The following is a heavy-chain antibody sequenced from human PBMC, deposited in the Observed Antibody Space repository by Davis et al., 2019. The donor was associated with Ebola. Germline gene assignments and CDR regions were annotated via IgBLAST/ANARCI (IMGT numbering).Heavy chain of an antibody. J-gene: IGHJ6*03. CDR1: GFTFSDYY. CDR2: IGPSGNSF. D-gene: IGHD3-16*01. V-gene: IGHV3-11*04. CDR3: ANAGGKYYYYFMDV. Sequence: GESLKISCEVSGFTFSDYYMSWIRQAPGKGLEWIAYIGPSGNSFYCADSVKGRFTISRDNAKNSLYLQMNSLRVEDTAVYYCANAGGKYYYYFMDVWGKGTTVTVSS.